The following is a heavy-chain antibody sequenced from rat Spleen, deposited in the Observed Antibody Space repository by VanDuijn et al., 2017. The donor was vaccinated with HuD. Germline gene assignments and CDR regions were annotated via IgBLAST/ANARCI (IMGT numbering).Heavy chain of an antibody. D-gene: IGHD1-11*01. CDR3: ARHTPFNYGTVGDY. Sequence: EVQLQESGPGLLKPSQSLSLTCSVTGYSITSAYRWNWIRKLPGSKMEWIGHISYSGSSSYSPSLKGRISITRDTSKNQFFLQLNSVTTEDTATYYCARHTPFNYGTVGDYWGQGTLVTASS. V-gene: IGHV3-1*01. CDR2: ISYSGSS. J-gene: IGHJ3*01. CDR1: GYSITSAY.